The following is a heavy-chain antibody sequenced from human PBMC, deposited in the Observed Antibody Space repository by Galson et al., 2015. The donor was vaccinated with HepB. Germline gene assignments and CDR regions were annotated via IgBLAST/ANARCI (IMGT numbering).Heavy chain of an antibody. D-gene: IGHD4-23*01. J-gene: IGHJ6*03. CDR2: INPNSGGT. CDR3: ARDNLETTVVTRYYYYYCMDV. V-gene: IGHV1-2*02. Sequence: QSGAEVKKPGESLKISCKASGYTFTGYYMHWVRQAPGQGLEWMGWINPNSGGTNYAQRFQGRVTMTRDTSISTAYMELSRLRSDDTAVYYCARDNLETTVVTRYYYYYCMDVWGKGTTVTVSS. CDR1: GYTFTGYY.